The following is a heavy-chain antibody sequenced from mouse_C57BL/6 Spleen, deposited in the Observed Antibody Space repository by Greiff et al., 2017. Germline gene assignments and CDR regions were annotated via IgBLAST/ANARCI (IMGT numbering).Heavy chain of an antibody. V-gene: IGHV1-52*01. D-gene: IGHD2-5*01. CDR2: IDPSDSET. J-gene: IGHJ1*03. CDR1: GYTFTSYW. Sequence: QVQLQQPGAELVRPGSSVKLSCKASGYTFTSYWMHWVKQRPIQGLEWIGNIDPSDSETHYNQKFKDKATLTVDKSSSTAYLQLSSLTSEDSAVYYCVRDSNYGYFDVWGTGTTVTVSS. CDR3: VRDSNYGYFDV.